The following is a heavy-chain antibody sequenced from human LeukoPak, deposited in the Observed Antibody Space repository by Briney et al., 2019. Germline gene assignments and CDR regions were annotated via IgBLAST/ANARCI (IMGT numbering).Heavy chain of an antibody. V-gene: IGHV3-21*04. CDR1: GFTFSSYS. Sequence: GGSLRLSCAASGFTFSSYSMNWVRQAPGKGLEWVSSISSSGSYINYADSVEGRFTISRDNAKNSLDLQMNSLRDDDTAVYYCAREWSYSFDIWGQGTLVSVSA. D-gene: IGHD2-15*01. J-gene: IGHJ3*02. CDR3: AREWSYSFDI. CDR2: ISSSGSYI.